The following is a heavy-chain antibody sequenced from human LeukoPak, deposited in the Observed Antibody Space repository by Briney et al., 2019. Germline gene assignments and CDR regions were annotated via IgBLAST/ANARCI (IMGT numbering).Heavy chain of an antibody. CDR2: IWYDGSNE. CDR3: AKDRGRTWVQVAN. J-gene: IGHJ4*02. CDR1: AFTFGIYG. Sequence: QPGRSLRLSCAASAFTFGIYGMHWVRQAPGKGLEWVAVIWYDGSNENYADSVKGRFTISRDNSKNTLYLQMNSLRVEDTAVYYCAKDRGRTWVQVANWGQGTLVTVSS. D-gene: IGHD2-15*01. V-gene: IGHV3-33*06.